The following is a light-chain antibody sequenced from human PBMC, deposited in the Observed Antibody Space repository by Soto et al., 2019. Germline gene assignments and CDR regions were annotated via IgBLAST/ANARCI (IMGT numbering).Light chain of an antibody. J-gene: IGKJ1*01. CDR2: DAS. V-gene: IGKV1-5*01. CDR3: QQYHSYKT. CDR1: QTISKK. Sequence: DIPMTQSPSTLSASVGDRVTITCRAGQTISKKLARYQQKPGKAPKVLIYDASSLEGGVPSRFSGSGSGTEFTLTISSLQPDDFATYYCQQYHSYKTFGRGTRVEIK.